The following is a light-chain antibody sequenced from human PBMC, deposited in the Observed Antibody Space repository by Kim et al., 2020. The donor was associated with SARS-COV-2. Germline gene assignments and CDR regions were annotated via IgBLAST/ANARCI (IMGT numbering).Light chain of an antibody. CDR3: QALDSSTWV. J-gene: IGLJ3*02. CDR1: KLGDKY. V-gene: IGLV3-1*01. Sequence: SVSPGQTASTTCSGDKLGDKYACWYQQQPGQSAVLVIYQDSKRPAGIPERFSGSNSGNTATLTISWTLAIDEADYYCQALDSSTWVFGGGTQLTVL. CDR2: QDS.